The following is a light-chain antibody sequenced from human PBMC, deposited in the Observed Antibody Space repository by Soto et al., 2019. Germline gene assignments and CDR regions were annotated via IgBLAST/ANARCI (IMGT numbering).Light chain of an antibody. J-gene: IGKJ1*01. Sequence: EILLTQSPGTLALSPGERATLSCRASQSVSSNLAWYQQKPGQAPRLLIYGASTRATGIPARLSGSGSGTEFTLTISSLQSEDFAVYYCQQYNNWWTFGQGTKVDIK. CDR2: GAS. V-gene: IGKV3-15*01. CDR3: QQYNNWWT. CDR1: QSVSSN.